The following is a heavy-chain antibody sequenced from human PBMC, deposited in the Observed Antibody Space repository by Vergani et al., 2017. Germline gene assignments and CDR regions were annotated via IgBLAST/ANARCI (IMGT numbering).Heavy chain of an antibody. CDR1: GYSFTSYW. V-gene: IGHV5-51*01. Sequence: EVQLEQSGAEVKKPGESLKISCKGSGYSFTSYWIGWVRQMPGKGLEWMGIIYPGDSDTRYSPSFQGQVTISADKSISTAYLQWSSLKASDTAMYYCARHREYDSGSYSDYYYYMDVWGKGTTVTVSS. D-gene: IGHD1-26*01. CDR3: ARHREYDSGSYSDYYYYMDV. CDR2: IYPGDSDT. J-gene: IGHJ6*03.